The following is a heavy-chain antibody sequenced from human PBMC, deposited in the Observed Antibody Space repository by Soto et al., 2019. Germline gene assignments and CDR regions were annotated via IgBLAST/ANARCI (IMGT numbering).Heavy chain of an antibody. CDR2: MYYSVIT. CDR3: ARGLRQYYYDSSGYYYASPREHYSEY. D-gene: IGHD3-22*01. CDR1: GDSISSGDSY. V-gene: IGHV4-30-4*01. Sequence: SETRSLTCTVPGDSISSGDSYWSWIHHPPGKGLEWIGNMYYSVITYYNPSLKSRLTISVDTSKNHFSLKMRSVTAADTAVYYCARGLRQYYYDSSGYYYASPREHYSEYWGKGNMVTVSA. J-gene: IGHJ4*02.